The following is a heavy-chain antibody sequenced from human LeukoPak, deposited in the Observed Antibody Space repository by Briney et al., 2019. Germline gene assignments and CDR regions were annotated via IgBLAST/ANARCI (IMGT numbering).Heavy chain of an antibody. D-gene: IGHD3-3*01. Sequence: ASVKVSCKASGYTFTGYYIHWVRQAPGQGLEWMGRINPNSGGTNYAQKFQGRVTMTRDTSISTAYMELSRLRSDDTAVYYCAREFITIFGVVISIGSPLGDYWGQGTLVTVSS. CDR3: AREFITIFGVVISIGSPLGDY. CDR1: GYTFTGYY. CDR2: INPNSGGT. V-gene: IGHV1-2*06. J-gene: IGHJ4*02.